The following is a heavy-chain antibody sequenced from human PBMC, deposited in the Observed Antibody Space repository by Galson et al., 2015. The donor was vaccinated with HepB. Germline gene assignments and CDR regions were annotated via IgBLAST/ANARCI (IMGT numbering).Heavy chain of an antibody. D-gene: IGHD5-12*01. Sequence: SLRLSCAASGFTFSSYSMNWVRQAPGKGLEWVSSISSSSSYIYYADSVKGRFTISRDNAKNSLYLQMNSLRAEDTAVYYCARGAQWINGWFDPWGQGTLVTVSS. CDR2: ISSSSSYI. CDR3: ARGAQWINGWFDP. CDR1: GFTFSSYS. J-gene: IGHJ5*02. V-gene: IGHV3-21*01.